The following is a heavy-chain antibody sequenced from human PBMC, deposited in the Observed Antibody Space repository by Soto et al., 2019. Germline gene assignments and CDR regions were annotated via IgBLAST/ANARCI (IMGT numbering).Heavy chain of an antibody. Sequence: SETLSLTCTVSGGSISSSSYYWGWIRQPPGKGLEWIGSIYYSGSTYYNPSLKSRVTISVDTSKNQFSLKLSSVTAADTAVYYCARQSYGDYVKDWFDPWGQGTLVTVSS. D-gene: IGHD4-17*01. J-gene: IGHJ5*02. V-gene: IGHV4-39*01. CDR1: GGSISSSSYY. CDR2: IYYSGST. CDR3: ARQSYGDYVKDWFDP.